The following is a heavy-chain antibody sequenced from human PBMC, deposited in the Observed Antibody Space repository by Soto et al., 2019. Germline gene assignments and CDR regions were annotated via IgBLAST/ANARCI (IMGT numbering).Heavy chain of an antibody. CDR3: ARERGVVAARKIDY. CDR1: GGSISSGGYY. J-gene: IGHJ4*02. Sequence: SETLSLTCTVSGGSISSGGYYWSWIRQPPGKGLEWIGYIYYSGSTYYNPSLKSRVTISVDTSKNQFSLKLSSVTAADTAVYYCARERGVVAARKIDYWGQGTLVTVSS. V-gene: IGHV4-31*03. CDR2: IYYSGST. D-gene: IGHD2-15*01.